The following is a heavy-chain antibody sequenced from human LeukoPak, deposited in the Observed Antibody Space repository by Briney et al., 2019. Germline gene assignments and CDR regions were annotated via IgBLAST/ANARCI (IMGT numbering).Heavy chain of an antibody. V-gene: IGHV3-48*03. CDR2: ISSSGSTI. CDR1: GFTFSSYE. J-gene: IGHJ3*02. Sequence: GGSLRLSCAAAGFTFSSYEMNWVRQAPGKGLEWVSYISSSGSTIYYADSVKGRFTISRDNAKNSLYLQMNSLRVEDTAVYYCARGSRDAFDIWGQGTMVTVSS. CDR3: ARGSRDAFDI.